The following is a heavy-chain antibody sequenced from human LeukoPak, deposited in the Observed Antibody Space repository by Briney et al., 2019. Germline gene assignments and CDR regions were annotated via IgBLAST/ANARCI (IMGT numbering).Heavy chain of an antibody. D-gene: IGHD6-19*01. Sequence: TGGSLRLSCAASGFSFSDYNMHWVRQAPGKGLEWMAVTSYNGINEYYADSVKGRFTISRDNSKSTLLLQMNSLRAEDTAVYYCAKVRWDNSGWYYLDSWGQGTLVTVSS. CDR2: TSYNGINE. J-gene: IGHJ4*02. V-gene: IGHV3-30*18. CDR3: AKVRWDNSGWYYLDS. CDR1: GFSFSDYN.